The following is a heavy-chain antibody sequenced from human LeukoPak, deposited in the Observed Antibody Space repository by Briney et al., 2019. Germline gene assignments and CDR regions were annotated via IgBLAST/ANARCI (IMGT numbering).Heavy chain of an antibody. CDR1: GFTFSSYG. V-gene: IGHV3-30*02. J-gene: IGHJ3*02. CDR3: ARVRLANLNDAFDI. CDR2: IRYDGSNK. Sequence: GGSLRLSCAASGFTFSSYGMHWVRQAPGKGLEWVAFIRYDGSNKYYADSVKGRFTISRDNAKSTLYLQMNSLRAEDTAVYYCARVRLANLNDAFDIWGQGTMVTVSS.